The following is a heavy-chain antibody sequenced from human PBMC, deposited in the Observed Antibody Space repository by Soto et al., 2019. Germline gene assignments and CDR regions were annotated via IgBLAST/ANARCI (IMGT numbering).Heavy chain of an antibody. Sequence: VRQMPGKGLEWMGIIYVGDSDTRYSPSFQGQVTISADKSISTAYLQWSSLKASDTAMYYCARTSAAGKYYYGMDVWGQGTTVTVSS. CDR3: ARTSAAGKYYYGMDV. CDR2: IYVGDSDT. J-gene: IGHJ6*02. D-gene: IGHD6-13*01. V-gene: IGHV5-51*01.